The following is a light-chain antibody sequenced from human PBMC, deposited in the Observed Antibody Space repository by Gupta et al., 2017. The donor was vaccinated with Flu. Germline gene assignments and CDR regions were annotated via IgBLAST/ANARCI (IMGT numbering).Light chain of an antibody. V-gene: IGKV3-15*01. CDR3: QQYRDWPLT. Sequence: PATLPVSPGERATLSCRASQSVGSFLAWYQQKPGQAPRLLIYGTSTRATGIPARISGSGSVTEFSLTISSLQSEDFAVYYCQQYRDWPLTFGGGTKVEIK. CDR2: GTS. CDR1: QSVGSF. J-gene: IGKJ4*01.